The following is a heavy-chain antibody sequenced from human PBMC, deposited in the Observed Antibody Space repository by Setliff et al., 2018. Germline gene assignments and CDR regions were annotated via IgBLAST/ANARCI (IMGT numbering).Heavy chain of an antibody. D-gene: IGHD2-15*01. V-gene: IGHV1-8*01. Sequence: WASVKVSCKASGYTFTSYDINWVRQATGRGLEWMGWMNPNSGNTGYAQKFQGRVTMTRNTSISTAYMELSSLRSEDTAVYYCARAGRAVVNAFDIWGQGTMVTVSS. CDR1: GYTFTSYD. CDR3: ARAGRAVVNAFDI. CDR2: MNPNSGNT. J-gene: IGHJ3*02.